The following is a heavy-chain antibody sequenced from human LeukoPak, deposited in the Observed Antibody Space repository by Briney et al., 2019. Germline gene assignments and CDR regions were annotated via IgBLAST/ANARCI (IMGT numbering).Heavy chain of an antibody. D-gene: IGHD3-22*01. CDR1: GFTFSDYY. V-gene: IGHV3-11*01. Sequence: PGGSLRLSCAASGFTFSDYYMSWIRQAPGKGLEWVSYISSSGSTIYYADSVKGRFTIYRENAKNSLYLQMNSLRAEDTAVYYCARHDSSGYYHYWGQGTLVTVSS. CDR2: ISSSGSTI. CDR3: ARHDSSGYYHY. J-gene: IGHJ4*02.